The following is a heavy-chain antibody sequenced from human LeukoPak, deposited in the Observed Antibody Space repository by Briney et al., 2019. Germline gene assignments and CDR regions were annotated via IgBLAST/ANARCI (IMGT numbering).Heavy chain of an antibody. Sequence: GGSLRLSCAASGFTVSSNYMSWVRQAPGKGLEWVSVIYSGGSTYYADSVKGRFTISRDNSKNTLYLQMNSLRAEDTAVYYCARAVALVHAFDIWGQGTMVTVSS. CDR1: GFTVSSNY. CDR2: IYSGGST. J-gene: IGHJ3*02. V-gene: IGHV3-53*05. CDR3: ARAVALVHAFDI. D-gene: IGHD6-19*01.